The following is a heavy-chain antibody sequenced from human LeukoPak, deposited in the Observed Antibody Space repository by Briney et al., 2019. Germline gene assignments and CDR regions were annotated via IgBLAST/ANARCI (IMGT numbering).Heavy chain of an antibody. CDR1: GGTFSSYA. J-gene: IGHJ6*02. CDR3: ARDIVLMVYADDYCYVGMDV. V-gene: IGHV1-18*01. D-gene: IGHD2-8*01. CDR2: ISAYNGNT. Sequence: ASVKVSCKASGGTFSSYAISWVRQAPGQGLEWMGWISAYNGNTNYAQKLQGRVTMTTDTSTSTAYMELRSLRSDDTAVYYCARDIVLMVYADDYCYVGMDVWGQATAVTVAS.